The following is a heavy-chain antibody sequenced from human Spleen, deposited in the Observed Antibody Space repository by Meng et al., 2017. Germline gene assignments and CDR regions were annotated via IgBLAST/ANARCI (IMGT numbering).Heavy chain of an antibody. CDR2: ISWDGGST. V-gene: IGHV3-43D*03. J-gene: IGHJ3*02. Sequence: GESLKISCAASGFTFDDYAMHWVRQAPGKGLEWVSLISWDGGSTYYADSVKGRFTISRDNSKNSLYLQMNSLRAEDTALYYCAKVVRWLQLSDAFDIWGQGTMVTVSS. CDR3: AKVVRWLQLSDAFDI. CDR1: GFTFDDYA. D-gene: IGHD5-24*01.